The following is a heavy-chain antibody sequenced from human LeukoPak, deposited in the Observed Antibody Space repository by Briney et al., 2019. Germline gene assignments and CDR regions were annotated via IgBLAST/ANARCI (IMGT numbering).Heavy chain of an antibody. J-gene: IGHJ4*02. D-gene: IGHD2-15*01. CDR2: INPNSGGT. CDR1: GYTFTGYY. CDR3: ARDKGYCSGGSCYWLPDDY. V-gene: IGHV1-2*02. Sequence: GASVKVSCKASGYTFTGYYMHWVRQAPGQGLEWVGWINPNSGGTNYAQKFQGRVTMTRDTSISTAYMELSRLRSDDTAVYYCARDKGYCSGGSCYWLPDDYWGQGTLVTVPS.